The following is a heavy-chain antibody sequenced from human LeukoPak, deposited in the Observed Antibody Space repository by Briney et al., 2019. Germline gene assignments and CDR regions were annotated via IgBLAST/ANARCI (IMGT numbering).Heavy chain of an antibody. CDR3: ARAGPHLNWFDP. Sequence: ASVKVSCKASGYTFTGNYMHWVRQAPGQGLEWMGWINPNSGTTNYAQKFQGKVTMTRDTSNSTAYMELSRLRSDDTAVYHCARAGPHLNWFDPWGQGTLVTVSS. V-gene: IGHV1-2*02. CDR1: GYTFTGNY. J-gene: IGHJ5*02. CDR2: INPNSGTT. D-gene: IGHD3-10*01.